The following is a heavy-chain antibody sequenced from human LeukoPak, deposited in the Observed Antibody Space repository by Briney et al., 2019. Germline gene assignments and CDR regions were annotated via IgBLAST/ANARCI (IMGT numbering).Heavy chain of an antibody. CDR2: INPNSGGT. Sequence: GASVKVSCKASGYTFTGYYMHWVRQAPGQGLEWMGWINPNSGGTNYAQKFQGRVTMTRDTSIRTAYMELTRLRSDDTAVYYCARHSPGLGPNNYNYVYWGQGTLVTVSS. V-gene: IGHV1-2*02. CDR1: GYTFTGYY. D-gene: IGHD5-24*01. CDR3: ARHSPGLGPNNYNYVY. J-gene: IGHJ4*02.